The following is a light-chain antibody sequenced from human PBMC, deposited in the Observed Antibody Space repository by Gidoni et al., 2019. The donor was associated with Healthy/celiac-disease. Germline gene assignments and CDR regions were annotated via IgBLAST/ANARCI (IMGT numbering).Light chain of an antibody. CDR1: PSVSSY. CDR3: QQRSNWPPIT. V-gene: IGKV3-11*01. CDR2: DAS. Sequence: IVLTQPPATLSLSPGERATLSCRASPSVSSYLAWYQQKPGQAPRLLIYDASNRATGIPARFSGSGSGTDFTLTISRLEPEDFAVYYCQQRSNWPPITFGQGTRLEIK. J-gene: IGKJ5*01.